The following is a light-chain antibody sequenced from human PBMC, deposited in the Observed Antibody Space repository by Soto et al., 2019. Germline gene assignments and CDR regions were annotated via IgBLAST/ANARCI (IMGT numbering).Light chain of an antibody. CDR2: AAS. CDR3: QNYFSTPRT. CDR1: QGISNY. J-gene: IGKJ1*01. Sequence: DIQMTHPPSSSSASLADRVTITCPASQGISNYLAWYQQKPGKVPKLLIYAASTLHSGVPSRFSGSGSGTDFTLTISSLQTEDVATYYCQNYFSTPRTFGQGTKVDIK. V-gene: IGKV1-27*01.